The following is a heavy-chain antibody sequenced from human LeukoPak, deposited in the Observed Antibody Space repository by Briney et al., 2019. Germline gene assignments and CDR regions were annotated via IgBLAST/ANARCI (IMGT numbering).Heavy chain of an antibody. CDR1: GYTFTSYG. D-gene: IGHD1-26*01. Sequence: ASVKVSCKASGYTFTSYGINWVRQAPGQGLEWMGWISAYNGNTNYAQKFQGRVTMTEDTSTDTAYMELSSLRSEDTAVYYCATDWYAGATMLYYYGMDVWGQGTTVTVSS. CDR3: ATDWYAGATMLYYYGMDV. V-gene: IGHV1-18*01. J-gene: IGHJ6*02. CDR2: ISAYNGNT.